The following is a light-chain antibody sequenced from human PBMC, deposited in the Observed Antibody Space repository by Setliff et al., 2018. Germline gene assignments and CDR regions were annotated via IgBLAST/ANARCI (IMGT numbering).Light chain of an antibody. V-gene: IGLV2-14*03. Sequence: SALTQPASVSGSPGQSITFPCTGTSSDVGYYNYVSWYQQHPGKAPKLMIYDVSNRPSGVSNRFSGSKSGNTAPLTISGLQAEDEADYYCNSYTSSSTLVFGGGTKVTVL. CDR3: NSYTSSSTLV. CDR1: SSDVGYYNY. CDR2: DVS. J-gene: IGLJ3*02.